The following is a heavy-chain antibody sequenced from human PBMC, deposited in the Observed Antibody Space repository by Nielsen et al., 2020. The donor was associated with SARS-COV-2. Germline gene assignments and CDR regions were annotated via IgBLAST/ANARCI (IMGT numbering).Heavy chain of an antibody. CDR1: GYTFTSYG. V-gene: IGHV1-18*01. CDR3: ARDQTAMIGPNWFDP. CDR2: ISAYNGNT. D-gene: IGHD5-18*01. Sequence: ASVKVSCKASGYTFTSYGISWVRQAPGQGLEWMGWISAYNGNTNYAQKLQGRVTMTTDTSTSTAYMELRSLRSDDTAVYYCARDQTAMIGPNWFDPWGQGTLVTVSS. J-gene: IGHJ5*02.